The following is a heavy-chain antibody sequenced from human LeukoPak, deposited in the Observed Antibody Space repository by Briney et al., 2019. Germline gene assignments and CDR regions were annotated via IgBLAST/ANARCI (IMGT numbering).Heavy chain of an antibody. CDR1: GGSISSSSYY. V-gene: IGHV4-39*01. CDR2: IYYSGST. D-gene: IGHD6-6*01. J-gene: IGHJ5*02. Sequence: PSETLSLTCTVSGGSISSSSYYWGWIRQPPGKGLEWIGSIYYSGSTYYNPSLKSRVTISVDTSKNQFPLKLSSVTAADTAVYYCARQEVQYSSSPDSGWFDPWGQGTLVTVSS. CDR3: ARQEVQYSSSPDSGWFDP.